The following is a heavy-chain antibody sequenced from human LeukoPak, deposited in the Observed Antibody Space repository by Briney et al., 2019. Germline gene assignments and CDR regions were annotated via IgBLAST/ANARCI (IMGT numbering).Heavy chain of an antibody. D-gene: IGHD6-13*01. CDR3: ARAKPVRQLVPFDY. V-gene: IGHV3-21*01. J-gene: IGHJ4*02. Sequence: PGGSLRLTCAASGFTFSSYSMNWVRQAPGKGLEWVSSISSSSSYIYYADSVKGRFTISRDNAKNSLYLQMNSLRAEDTAVYYCARAKPVRQLVPFDYWGQGTLVTVSS. CDR2: ISSSSSYI. CDR1: GFTFSSYS.